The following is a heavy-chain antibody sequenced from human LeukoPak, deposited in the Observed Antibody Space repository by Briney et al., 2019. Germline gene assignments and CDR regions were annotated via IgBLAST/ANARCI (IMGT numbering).Heavy chain of an antibody. V-gene: IGHV7-4-1*02. CDR3: ATEVQWLGPGYFHDGMDV. CDR1: GYTFTRYA. CDR2: INTNTGTP. Sequence: EASVKVSCKASGYTFTRYAMNWVRQAPGQGLEWMGWINTNTGTPTYAQGFTGRFAFSLDTSVSTADLQISSLKAEDTAVYYCATEVQWLGPGYFHDGMDVWGQGTTVTVSS. D-gene: IGHD6-19*01. J-gene: IGHJ6*02.